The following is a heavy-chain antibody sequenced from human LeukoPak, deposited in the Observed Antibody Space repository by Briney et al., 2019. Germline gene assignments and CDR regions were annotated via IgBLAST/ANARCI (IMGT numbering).Heavy chain of an antibody. V-gene: IGHV3-20*04. CDR1: GFTFDDYG. J-gene: IGHJ3*02. CDR2: INWNGGST. Sequence: GGSLRLSCAASGFTFDDYGMSWVRQAPGKGLEWVSGINWNGGSTGYADSVKGRFTISRDNAKNSLYLQMNSLRAEDTALYYCTRVRGAMDAFDIWGQGTMVTVSS. D-gene: IGHD3-10*01. CDR3: TRVRGAMDAFDI.